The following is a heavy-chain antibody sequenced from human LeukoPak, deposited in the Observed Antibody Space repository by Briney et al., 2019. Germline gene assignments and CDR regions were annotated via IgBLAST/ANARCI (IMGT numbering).Heavy chain of an antibody. CDR1: DGSISSYY. CDR2: IYYSGST. CDR3: ARGSPYCSSTSCLGGWFDP. D-gene: IGHD2-2*01. V-gene: IGHV4-59*01. J-gene: IGHJ5*02. Sequence: PSETLSLTCTASDGSISSYYWSGIRQPPGKGLEWIGYIYYSGSTNYNPTLQSRVTISVDTSKNQFSLKLSSVSAADTAVYYCARGSPYCSSTSCLGGWFDPWGQGTLVTVSS.